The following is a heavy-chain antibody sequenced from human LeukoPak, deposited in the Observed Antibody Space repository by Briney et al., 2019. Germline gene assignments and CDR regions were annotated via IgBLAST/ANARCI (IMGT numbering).Heavy chain of an antibody. D-gene: IGHD6-19*01. CDR3: ARSKVAGTSDY. J-gene: IGHJ4*02. Sequence: PGGSLRLSCAASGFTFSSYNMNWVRQAPGKGLEWVSTISTSSSYIYYADSVKGRFTISRDNGKNSLYLQMSSLRAEDTAVYYCARSKVAGTSDYWGKGTLVAVSS. V-gene: IGHV3-21*01. CDR1: GFTFSSYN. CDR2: ISTSSSYI.